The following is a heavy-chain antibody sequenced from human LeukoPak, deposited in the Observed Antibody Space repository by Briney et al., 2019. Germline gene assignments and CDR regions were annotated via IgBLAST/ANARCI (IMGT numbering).Heavy chain of an antibody. CDR3: ASLARGGNWFDP. V-gene: IGHV4-34*01. J-gene: IGHJ5*02. Sequence: TSETLSLTCAVYGGSFSGYYWSWIRQPPGEGLEWIGEINHSGGTNYNPSLKSRITISVDTSKNQFSLKLSSVTAADTAVYYCASLARGGNWFDPWGQGTLVTVSS. CDR1: GGSFSGYY. D-gene: IGHD6-6*01. CDR2: INHSGGT.